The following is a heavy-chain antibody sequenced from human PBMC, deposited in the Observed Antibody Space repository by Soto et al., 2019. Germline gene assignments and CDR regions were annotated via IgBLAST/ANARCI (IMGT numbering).Heavy chain of an antibody. CDR1: GYTFTGHY. CDR2: INPNSGGT. V-gene: IGHV1-2*02. D-gene: IGHD2-15*01. Sequence: VSVKVSCKASGYTFTGHYMHWVRQATGQGLDWMGWINPNSGGTNYAQKFQGRVSMTRDTSISTAYMELSRLRSYDTAVYYCAKRGVASYGMHXWGQGTTVTVS. CDR3: AKRGVASYGMHX. J-gene: IGHJ6*02.